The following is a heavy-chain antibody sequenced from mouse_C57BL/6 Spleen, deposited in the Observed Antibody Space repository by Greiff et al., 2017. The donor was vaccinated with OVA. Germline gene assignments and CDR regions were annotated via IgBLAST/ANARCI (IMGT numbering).Heavy chain of an antibody. CDR3: AYGSSYCFDY. CDR1: GYTFTSYW. Sequence: QVQLQQSGAELVKPGASVKLSCKASGYTFTSYWMHWVKQRPGQGLEWIGMIHPNSGSTNYNEKFKSKATLTVDKPSSTAYMQLSSLTSEDSAVYYCAYGSSYCFDYWGQGTTLTVSS. J-gene: IGHJ2*01. V-gene: IGHV1-64*01. D-gene: IGHD1-1*01. CDR2: IHPNSGST.